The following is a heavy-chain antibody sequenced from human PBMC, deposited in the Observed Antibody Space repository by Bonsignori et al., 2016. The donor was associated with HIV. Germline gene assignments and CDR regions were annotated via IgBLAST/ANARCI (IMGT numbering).Heavy chain of an antibody. CDR3: ARRWIRLAALDY. CDR1: GGSISPYY. Sequence: SETLSLTCTVSGGSISPYYWGWIRQPPGKGLEWIGYVHYSGSTNYNTSLKSRVTILLDTPKNQFSLKLSSVTAADTAVYYCARRWIRLAALDYWGPGALVTVSS. CDR2: VHYSGST. D-gene: IGHD5-18*01. V-gene: IGHV4-59*01. J-gene: IGHJ4*02.